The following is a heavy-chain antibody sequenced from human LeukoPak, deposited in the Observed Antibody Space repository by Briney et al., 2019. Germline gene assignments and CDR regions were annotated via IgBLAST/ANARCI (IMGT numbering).Heavy chain of an antibody. V-gene: IGHV3-72*01. CDR1: GFKFSDHY. CDR3: AKTYYYDSSGYYLITPSFDY. J-gene: IGHJ4*02. Sequence: PGGSQRLSCAASGFKFSDHYIDWVRQAPGKGLEWVGRSRNKASSYTTEYAASVEGRFTISRDVSESSLYLQMNSLRTEDTAVYYCAKTYYYDSSGYYLITPSFDYWGQGTLVTVSS. CDR2: SRNKASSYTT. D-gene: IGHD3-22*01.